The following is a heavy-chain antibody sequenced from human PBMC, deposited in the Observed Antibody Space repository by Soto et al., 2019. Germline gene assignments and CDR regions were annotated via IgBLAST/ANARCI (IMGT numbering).Heavy chain of an antibody. CDR2: ISPDRHYT. V-gene: IGHV3-23*01. J-gene: IGHJ4*02. CDR1: GFTFSTYA. Sequence: EVQLLESGGGLVQPGGSLRLSCAASGFTFSTYAMRWVRQAPGKGLEWVSSISPDRHYTYYVDSVKGRFTISRDNSKNTLYLQMNSLRAEDTAAYYCAKGAMTSYCDNWGQGTLVTVSS. D-gene: IGHD2-21*02. CDR3: AKGAMTSYCDN.